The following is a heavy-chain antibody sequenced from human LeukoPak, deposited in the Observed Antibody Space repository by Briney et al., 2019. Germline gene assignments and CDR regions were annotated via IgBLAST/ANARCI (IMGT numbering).Heavy chain of an antibody. CDR1: GFTFTSSA. CDR2: IVVGSGNT. V-gene: IGHV1-58*02. J-gene: IGHJ4*02. D-gene: IGHD5-12*01. CDR3: AREGWGYNGPLYHFDY. Sequence: SVKVSCKASGFTFTSSAMQWVRQARGQRLEWIGWIVVGSGNTNYAQKFQERVTITRDMSTSTAYMELSSLRSEDTAVYYCAREGWGYNGPLYHFDYWGQGTLVTVSS.